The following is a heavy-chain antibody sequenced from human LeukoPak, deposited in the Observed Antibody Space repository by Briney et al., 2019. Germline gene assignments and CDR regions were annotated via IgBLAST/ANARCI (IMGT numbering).Heavy chain of an antibody. CDR1: GGSITNYY. Sequence: ASETLSLTCTVSGGSITNYYWSWIRQPAGKGLEWIGRIYTSGSTNYNPSLKSRVTISVDTSKNQFSLKLSSVTAADTAVYYCARDSYYYDSSGYYAFDIWGQGTMVTVSS. J-gene: IGHJ3*02. V-gene: IGHV4-4*07. CDR2: IYTSGST. D-gene: IGHD3-22*01. CDR3: ARDSYYYDSSGYYAFDI.